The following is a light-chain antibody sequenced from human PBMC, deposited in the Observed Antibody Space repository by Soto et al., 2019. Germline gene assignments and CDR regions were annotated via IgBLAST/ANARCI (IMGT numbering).Light chain of an antibody. V-gene: IGLV2-14*01. Sequence: QSALTQPASVSGSPEQSITISCTGTSSDVGAYNYVSWYQHHPGKAPKLMIYVVSRRPSGISNRFSGSKSGNTASLTISGLQAEDEADYYCSSYTSNSTVVIGGGTQLTVL. CDR1: SSDVGAYNY. CDR3: SSYTSNSTVV. J-gene: IGLJ2*01. CDR2: VVS.